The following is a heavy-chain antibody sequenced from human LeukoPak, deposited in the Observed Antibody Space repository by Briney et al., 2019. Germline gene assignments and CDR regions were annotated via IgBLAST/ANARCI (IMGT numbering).Heavy chain of an antibody. CDR2: INHSGST. D-gene: IGHD3-22*01. Sequence: PSETLSLTCAVYGGSFSGYYWSWIRQPPGKGLEWIGEINHSGSTNYNPSLKSRVTISVDTPKNQFSLKLSSVTAADTAVYYCARSTYYDSSGGQYWGQGTLVTVSS. CDR1: GGSFSGYY. CDR3: ARSTYYDSSGGQY. V-gene: IGHV4-34*01. J-gene: IGHJ4*02.